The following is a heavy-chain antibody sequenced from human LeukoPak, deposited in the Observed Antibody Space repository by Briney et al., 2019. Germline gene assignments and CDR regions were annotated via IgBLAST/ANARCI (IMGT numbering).Heavy chain of an antibody. CDR2: IKQDGSEK. D-gene: IGHD1-26*01. Sequence: SGGSLRLSCAASGFTFSSYWMSWVRQAPGKGLEWVANIKQDGSEKYYVDSVKGRFTISRDNAKNSLYLQMNSLRAEDTAVYYCARGGSYYYDLNYFDHWGQRTLVTVSS. V-gene: IGHV3-7*01. CDR1: GFTFSSYW. CDR3: ARGGSYYYDLNYFDH. J-gene: IGHJ4*02.